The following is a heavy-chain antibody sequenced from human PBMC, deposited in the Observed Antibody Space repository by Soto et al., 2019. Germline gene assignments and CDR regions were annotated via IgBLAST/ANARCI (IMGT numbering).Heavy chain of an antibody. Sequence: QVQLVQSGAEVKKPGASVKVSCKASGYTFTNYGLGWVRQAPGQGLEWMGWINPYNGNTDYAQKVQGRVTMTTDTSTTTAFMELRSLRSDDTAVYHCARRQLVSWGPFDYWGQGTLVTVSS. V-gene: IGHV1-18*01. D-gene: IGHD6-6*01. CDR1: GYTFTNYG. J-gene: IGHJ4*02. CDR2: INPYNGNT. CDR3: ARRQLVSWGPFDY.